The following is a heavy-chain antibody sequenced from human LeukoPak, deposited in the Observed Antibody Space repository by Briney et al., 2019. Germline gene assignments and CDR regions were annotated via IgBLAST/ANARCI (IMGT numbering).Heavy chain of an antibody. CDR2: IWYDGSNK. Sequence: KGLELVAFIWYDGSNKYYADSVKGRFTISRDNSKNTLYLQMNSLSAEDTAVYYCARDREGYWGQGTLVTVSS. D-gene: IGHD1-26*01. CDR3: ARDREGY. J-gene: IGHJ4*02. V-gene: IGHV3-33*01.